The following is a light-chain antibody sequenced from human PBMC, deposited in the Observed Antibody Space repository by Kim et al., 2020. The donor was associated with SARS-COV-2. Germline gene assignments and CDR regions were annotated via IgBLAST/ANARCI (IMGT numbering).Light chain of an antibody. Sequence: LTQPASVSGSPGQSITISCTGTSSDVGRYNYVSWYQQHPGKAPKLMIYDVSKRPSGVSNRFSGSKSGNTASLTISGLQAEDEADYYCSSYTSSSTWVFGGGTQLTVL. CDR2: DVS. V-gene: IGLV2-14*01. J-gene: IGLJ3*02. CDR3: SSYTSSSTWV. CDR1: SSDVGRYNY.